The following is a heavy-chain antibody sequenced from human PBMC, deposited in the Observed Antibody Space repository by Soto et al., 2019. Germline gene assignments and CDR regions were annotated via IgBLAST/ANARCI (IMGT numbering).Heavy chain of an antibody. Sequence: EVQLLESGGGLVQPGGSLRLSCAASGFTFSNYAMSWVRQTPGKGLEWVSTISGGGGNTYYPDSVKGRFTISRDNSKETVYLQMNRLRAQDPAIYYCAKERLGGGADYWGQGALVTVTS. J-gene: IGHJ4*02. CDR1: GFTFSNYA. CDR2: ISGGGGNT. V-gene: IGHV3-23*01. D-gene: IGHD2-15*01. CDR3: AKERLGGGADY.